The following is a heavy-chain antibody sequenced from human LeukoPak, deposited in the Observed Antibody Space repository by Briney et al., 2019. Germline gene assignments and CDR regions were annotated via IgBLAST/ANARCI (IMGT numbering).Heavy chain of an antibody. D-gene: IGHD3-3*01. CDR2: IYYGGST. CDR1: GGSISGYY. J-gene: IGHJ4*02. V-gene: IGHV4-59*01. CDR3: ARAPDFWSDKTIDY. Sequence: PSENLSFTCTVSGGSISGYYWSWLRQPQGQGLKWIGNIYYGGSTYYNPSLNSRTTISVDTSENQFSLKLSSVTAADTAVYYCARAPDFWSDKTIDYWGQGTLVTVSS.